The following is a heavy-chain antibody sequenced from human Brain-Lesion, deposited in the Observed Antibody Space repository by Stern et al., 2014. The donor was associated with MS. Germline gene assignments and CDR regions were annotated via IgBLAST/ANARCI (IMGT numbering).Heavy chain of an antibody. J-gene: IGHJ4*02. D-gene: IGHD3-22*01. CDR2: INYRRNT. CDR1: YDSISSYY. CDR3: ARAFSDYHDSTPGY. V-gene: IGHV4-59*01. Sequence: VQLVESGPGLVKPSETLSLTCTVSYDSISSYYWTWLLQPPGKGLEWTRYINYRRNTHYNTALKSRVTISVDTSKNQFSLKLTSVTAADTAVYYCARAFSDYHDSTPGYWGQGTLVTVSS.